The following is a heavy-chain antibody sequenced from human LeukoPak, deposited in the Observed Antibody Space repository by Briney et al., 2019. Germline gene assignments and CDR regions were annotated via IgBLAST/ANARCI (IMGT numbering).Heavy chain of an antibody. CDR1: GGSISSYY. V-gene: IGHV4-59*01. Sequence: SETLSLTCTVSGGSISSYYWSWIRQPPGKGLEWIGYIYYSGSTNYNPSLKSRVTISVDTSKNQFSLKLSSVTAADTAVYYCAGGYMVRGVITDYWGQGTLVTVSS. J-gene: IGHJ4*02. CDR2: IYYSGST. D-gene: IGHD3-10*01. CDR3: AGGYMVRGVITDY.